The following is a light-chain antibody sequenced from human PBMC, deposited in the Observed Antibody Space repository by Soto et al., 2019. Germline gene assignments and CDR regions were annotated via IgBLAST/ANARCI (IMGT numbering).Light chain of an antibody. J-gene: IGKJ2*01. CDR3: QHYDILPGYT. V-gene: IGKV1-33*01. Sequence: DIQMTQSPSSLSAYIGDRVTITCQASHDINNNLNWYQQKPGKAPKLLIHDASTLEKGVPSRFSGSGSGTDFTFTIRSLKPEDIASYYCQHYDILPGYTFGQGTKLEIK. CDR1: HDINNN. CDR2: DAS.